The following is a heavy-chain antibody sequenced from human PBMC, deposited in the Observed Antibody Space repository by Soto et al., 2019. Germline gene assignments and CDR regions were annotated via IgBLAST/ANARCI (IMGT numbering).Heavy chain of an antibody. J-gene: IGHJ4*02. V-gene: IGHV3-30*04. CDR3: VRAMSGAVLDSFAY. Sequence: QVQLVESGGGVVPPGRSLRLSCAASGFMFSRYAMHWVRQAPGKGLEWVAVISKDGSVIYYADSVKGRFTISRDKSNKRVYLQLNSLRDEYTAVFYCVRAMSGAVLDSFAYRGQGTLLTLA. D-gene: IGHD2-15*01. CDR1: GFMFSRYA. CDR2: ISKDGSVI.